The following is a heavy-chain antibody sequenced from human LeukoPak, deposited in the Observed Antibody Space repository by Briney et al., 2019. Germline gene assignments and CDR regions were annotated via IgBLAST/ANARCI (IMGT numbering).Heavy chain of an antibody. V-gene: IGHV6-1*01. D-gene: IGHD1-1*01. J-gene: IGHJ4*02. CDR2: TYFRSKWYN. CDR3: ARSTGPLDF. CDR1: GDSVSSKSAA. Sequence: SQTLSLTCAISGDSVSSKSAAWNWIRQSPPRGLEWLGRTYFRSKWYNEYAASVKSRITINPDTSKNQFSLQLNSVTPEDTAVYYCARSTGPLDFWGQGTLVTVSS.